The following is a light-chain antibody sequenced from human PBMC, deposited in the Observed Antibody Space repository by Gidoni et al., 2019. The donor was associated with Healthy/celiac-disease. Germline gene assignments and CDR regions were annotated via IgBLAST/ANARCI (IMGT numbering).Light chain of an antibody. V-gene: IGKV1-33*01. J-gene: IGKJ4*01. CDR1: QDISNY. CDR3: QQYDNLPLT. Sequence: DIQMTQYPSSLSATVGERVTITCQASQDISNYLNWYQQKPGKATNPLIYAAPNLETGVPSTFSGSGSGTDFTFAISSLQPEDIATYYCQQYDNLPLTFXGXTKVXIK. CDR2: AAP.